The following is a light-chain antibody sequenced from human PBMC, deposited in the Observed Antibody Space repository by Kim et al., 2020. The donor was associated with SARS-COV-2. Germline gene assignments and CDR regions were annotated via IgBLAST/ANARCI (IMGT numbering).Light chain of an antibody. Sequence: VSPGDRATLSCWASQSITRSLTWYQQKPGQAPRLLMYDASTRATAIPARFSGSGSGTEFTLTISSLQSEDFAVYYCQHYNKWPFTFGPGTKVDIK. CDR3: QHYNKWPFT. CDR2: DAS. J-gene: IGKJ3*01. CDR1: QSITRS. V-gene: IGKV3-15*01.